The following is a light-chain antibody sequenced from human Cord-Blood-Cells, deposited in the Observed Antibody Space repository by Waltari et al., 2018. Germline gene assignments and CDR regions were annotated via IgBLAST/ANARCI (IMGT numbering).Light chain of an antibody. CDR2: DAS. Sequence: DIQMTQSPSSLSASVGDRVTITCQASQDISNYLNWYQQKPGKAPKLLIYDASNFETGVPARFSRSGSVTDFTFTISSLQPEDIATYYCQQYDNLPLTFGGGTKVEIK. V-gene: IGKV1-33*01. CDR3: QQYDNLPLT. J-gene: IGKJ4*01. CDR1: QDISNY.